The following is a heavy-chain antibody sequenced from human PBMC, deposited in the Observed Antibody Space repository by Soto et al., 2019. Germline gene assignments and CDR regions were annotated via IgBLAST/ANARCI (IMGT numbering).Heavy chain of an antibody. CDR2: IDWDDDK. Sequence: SGPTLGNPSQTLTLPCTFSRFSLSTSGMCVSWIRQPPGKALEWLALIDWDDDKYYSTSLKTRLTISNDTSKSQVVLTMTNMDPVDTATYYCARIPRSRYYYGMDVWGQGTTVTVSS. CDR3: ARIPRSRYYYGMDV. V-gene: IGHV2-70*01. J-gene: IGHJ6*02. CDR1: RFSLSTSGMC.